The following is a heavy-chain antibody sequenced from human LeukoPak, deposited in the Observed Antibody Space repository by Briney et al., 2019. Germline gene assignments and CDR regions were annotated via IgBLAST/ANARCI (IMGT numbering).Heavy chain of an antibody. V-gene: IGHV3-21*01. CDR2: ISSSSSYI. CDR3: ARDRSDYGDYFSFDY. Sequence: PGGSLRLSCAAPGFTFSSYSMNWVRQAPGKGLEWVSSISSSSSYIYYADSVKGRFTISRDNAKNSLYLQMNSLRAEDTAVYYCARDRSDYGDYFSFDYWGQGTLVTVSS. J-gene: IGHJ4*02. D-gene: IGHD4-17*01. CDR1: GFTFSSYS.